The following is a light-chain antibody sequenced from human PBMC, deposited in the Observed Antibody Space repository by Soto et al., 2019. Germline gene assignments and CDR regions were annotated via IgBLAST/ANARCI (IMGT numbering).Light chain of an antibody. Sequence: QSALTQPRSVSGSPGQSVTISCTGTSNDVGGYNYVSWYQQHPGKAPKLLISDVNKRPSGVPDRFSGSKSGNTASLIISGLQAEDEADYYCCSDAGSSTWVFGGGTKLTVL. V-gene: IGLV2-11*01. CDR3: CSDAGSSTWV. CDR2: DVN. J-gene: IGLJ3*02. CDR1: SNDVGGYNY.